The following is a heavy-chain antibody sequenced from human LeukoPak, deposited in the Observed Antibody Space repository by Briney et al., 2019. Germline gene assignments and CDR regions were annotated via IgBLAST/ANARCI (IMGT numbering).Heavy chain of an antibody. CDR2: IKQDGSEK. CDR3: ARDTVRITMIVVVEDAFDI. J-gene: IGHJ3*02. V-gene: IGHV3-7*01. D-gene: IGHD3-22*01. Sequence: PGGSLRLSCAASGFTFSSYGMSWVRQAPGKGLEWVANIKQDGSEKYYVDSVKGRFTISRDNAKNSLYLQMNSLRAEDTAVYYCARDTVRITMIVVVEDAFDIWGQGTMVTVSS. CDR1: GFTFSSYG.